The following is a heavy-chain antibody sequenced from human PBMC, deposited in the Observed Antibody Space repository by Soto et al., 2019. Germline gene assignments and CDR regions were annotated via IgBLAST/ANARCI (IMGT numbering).Heavy chain of an antibody. D-gene: IGHD3-10*01. J-gene: IGHJ6*03. Sequence: PGESLKISCNGSGYSFTSYWIGWVRQMPGKGLEWMGIIYPGDSDTRYSPSFQGQVTISADKSISTAYLQWSSLKASDTAMYYCARGGMVRGASPYYYYMDVWGKGTTVTVSS. CDR2: IYPGDSDT. CDR3: ARGGMVRGASPYYYYMDV. CDR1: GYSFTSYW. V-gene: IGHV5-51*01.